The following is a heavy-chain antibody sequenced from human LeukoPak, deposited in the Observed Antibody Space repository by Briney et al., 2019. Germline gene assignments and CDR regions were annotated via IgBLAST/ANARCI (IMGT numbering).Heavy chain of an antibody. J-gene: IGHJ6*02. Sequence: GGSLRLSYAASGFTFSSYSMNWVRQAPGKGLEWVSSISSSSSYIYYADSVKGRFTISRDNAKNSLYLQMNSLRAEDTAVYYCARDPGAYGDYVFRYFYYYGMDVWGQGTTVTVSS. CDR2: ISSSSSYI. D-gene: IGHD4-17*01. V-gene: IGHV3-21*01. CDR1: GFTFSSYS. CDR3: ARDPGAYGDYVFRYFYYYGMDV.